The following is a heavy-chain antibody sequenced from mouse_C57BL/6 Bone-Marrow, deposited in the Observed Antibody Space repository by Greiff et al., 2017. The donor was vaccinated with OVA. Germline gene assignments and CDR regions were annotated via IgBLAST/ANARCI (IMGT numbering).Heavy chain of an antibody. Sequence: VPLKQSGAELVKPGASVKLSCPASGFTIQDSSMPWVKQRTEQGLEWIGRIDPEDGEPKYAPKFQGKATITADTSSNTAYLQLSSLTSEDTAVEYCARDYYGSSDAMDYWGQGTSVTVSS. D-gene: IGHD1-1*01. CDR3: ARDYYGSSDAMDY. V-gene: IGHV14-2*01. J-gene: IGHJ4*01. CDR1: GFTIQDSS. CDR2: IDPEDGEP.